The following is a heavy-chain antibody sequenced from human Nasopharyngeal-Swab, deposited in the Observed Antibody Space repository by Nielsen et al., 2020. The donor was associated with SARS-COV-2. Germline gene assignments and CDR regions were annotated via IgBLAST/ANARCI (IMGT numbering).Heavy chain of an antibody. V-gene: IGHV3-23*01. CDR3: AKAGVMVREALYYFDY. J-gene: IGHJ4*02. D-gene: IGHD3-10*01. CDR2: ISGSGGST. Sequence: VRQAPGKGLEWVSAISGSGGSTYYADSVKGRFTISRDNSKNTLYLQMNSLRAEDTAVYYCAKAGVMVREALYYFDYWGQGTLVTVSS.